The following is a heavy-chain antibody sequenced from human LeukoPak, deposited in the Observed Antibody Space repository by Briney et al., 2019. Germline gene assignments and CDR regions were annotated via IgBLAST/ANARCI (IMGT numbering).Heavy chain of an antibody. CDR2: IIPIFGTA. CDR3: ASPYYYDSSGYYSAFDI. CDR1: GGTFSSYA. D-gene: IGHD3-22*01. J-gene: IGHJ3*02. V-gene: IGHV1-69*13. Sequence: EASVKVSCKASGGTFSSYAIIWVRQAPGQGLEWMGGIIPIFGTANYAQKFQGRVTITADESTSTAYMELSSLRSEDTAVYYCASPYYYDSSGYYSAFDIWGQGTMVTVSS.